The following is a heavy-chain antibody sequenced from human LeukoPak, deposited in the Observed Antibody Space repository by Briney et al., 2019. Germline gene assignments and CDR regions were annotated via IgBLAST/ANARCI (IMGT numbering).Heavy chain of an antibody. CDR2: IKQDGSEK. CDR1: GFTFSTFW. D-gene: IGHD6-13*01. V-gene: IGHV3-7*01. Sequence: GGSLRLSCEASGFTFSTFWMSWVRQAPGKGLEWVANIKQDGSEKYYVDSVKGRFTISRDNAKNSLYLQVNNLRAEDTAVYYCVRESGYSSSWSEYFDSWGQGTLVTVSS. J-gene: IGHJ4*02. CDR3: VRESGYSSSWSEYFDS.